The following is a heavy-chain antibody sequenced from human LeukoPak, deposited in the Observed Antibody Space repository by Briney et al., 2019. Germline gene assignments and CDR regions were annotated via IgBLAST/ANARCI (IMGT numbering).Heavy chain of an antibody. CDR2: ISGSGGST. D-gene: IGHD2-2*01. CDR1: GFTFSSYA. V-gene: IGHV3-23*01. Sequence: PGGSLRLSCAASGFTFSSYAMSWVRQAPGKGLEWVSAISGSGGSTYYADSVKGRFTISRDNSKNTLYLQMNSLRVEDTAVYYCARGVVVPAAMAPMVDYWGQGTLVTVSS. CDR3: ARGVVVPAAMAPMVDY. J-gene: IGHJ4*02.